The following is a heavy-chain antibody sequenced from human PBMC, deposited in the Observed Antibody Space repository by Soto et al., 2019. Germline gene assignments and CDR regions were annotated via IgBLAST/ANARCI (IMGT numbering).Heavy chain of an antibody. Sequence: EVQLVESGGGLVKPGGSLRLSCAASGFTFSSYSMNWVRQAPGKGLEWVSSISSSSSYIYYADSVKVRFTISRDNAKNSLYLQMNSLRAEDTAVYYCARDCPLLLSRGDYFDYWGQGTLVTVSS. V-gene: IGHV3-21*01. CDR3: ARDCPLLLSRGDYFDY. J-gene: IGHJ4*02. CDR2: ISSSSSYI. CDR1: GFTFSSYS. D-gene: IGHD2-15*01.